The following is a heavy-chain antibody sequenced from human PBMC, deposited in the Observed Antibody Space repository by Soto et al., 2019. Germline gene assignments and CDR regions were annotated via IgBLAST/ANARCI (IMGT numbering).Heavy chain of an antibody. V-gene: IGHV3-23*01. Sequence: EVQLLESGGGFVQPGGSLRLSCVVSGFMFRDYPMGWVRQAPGKGLEWVSATTATGGSTFYADSVNGRFTISRDNSINTLYLQMNNLRVEDSAVYSCAKRSIITGGAFDMWGQGTMVTVSS. CDR2: TTATGGST. CDR3: AKRSIITGGAFDM. J-gene: IGHJ3*02. D-gene: IGHD3-3*02. CDR1: GFMFRDYP.